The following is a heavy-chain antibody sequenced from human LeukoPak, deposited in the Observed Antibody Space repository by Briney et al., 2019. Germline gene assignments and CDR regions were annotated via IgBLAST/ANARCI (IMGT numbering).Heavy chain of an antibody. D-gene: IGHD3-22*01. Sequence: SETLSLTCAVYGGSFSGYYWSWIRQPPGKGLERIGEINHSGSTNYNPSLKSRVTISVDTSKNQFSLKLSSVTAADTAVYYCARGLRRYYYDSSGTGAFDIWGQGTMVTVSS. CDR1: GGSFSGYY. J-gene: IGHJ3*02. V-gene: IGHV4-34*01. CDR2: INHSGST. CDR3: ARGLRRYYYDSSGTGAFDI.